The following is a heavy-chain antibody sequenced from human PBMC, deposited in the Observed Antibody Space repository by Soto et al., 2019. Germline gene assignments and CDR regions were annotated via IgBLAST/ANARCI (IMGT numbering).Heavy chain of an antibody. D-gene: IGHD6-13*01. CDR3: AIVAAAGLYFDY. V-gene: IGHV4-39*01. Sequence: SETLSLTCTVSGGSISSSSYYWGWIRQPPGKGLEWIGSIYYSGSTYYNPSLKSRVTISVDTSKNQFSLKLSSVTAADTAVYYCAIVAAAGLYFDYWGQGTLVTVSS. CDR2: IYYSGST. CDR1: GGSISSSSYY. J-gene: IGHJ4*02.